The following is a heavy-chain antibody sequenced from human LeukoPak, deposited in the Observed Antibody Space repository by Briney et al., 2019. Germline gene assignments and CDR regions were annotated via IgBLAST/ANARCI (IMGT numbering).Heavy chain of an antibody. CDR1: GFAFSNYW. CDR3: GSTISFSY. J-gene: IGHJ4*02. D-gene: IGHD2-2*01. V-gene: IGHV3-7*01. Sequence: GGSLRLSCAASGFAFSNYWMNWARQAPGKGLEWVANIKQDGSETYYVDSVKGRFTISRDNAKNSLYLQMNSLRTEDTALYYCGSTISFSYWGQGTLVTVSS. CDR2: IKQDGSET.